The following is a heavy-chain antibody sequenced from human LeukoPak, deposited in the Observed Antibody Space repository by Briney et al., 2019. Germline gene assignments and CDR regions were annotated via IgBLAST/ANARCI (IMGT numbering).Heavy chain of an antibody. V-gene: IGHV3-23*01. Sequence: GWSVRLSCAASGFTFNNYAMSWVRQAPGKGLEWVSSIIGSGGTTYTADSVKGRFIISRDNSRNTLFLQMNIPSTDDTAVYFCVKGGGYSYSYAMDVWGQGTTVTVSS. CDR2: IIGSGGTT. CDR1: GFTFNNYA. CDR3: VKGGGYSYSYAMDV. J-gene: IGHJ6*02. D-gene: IGHD2-15*01.